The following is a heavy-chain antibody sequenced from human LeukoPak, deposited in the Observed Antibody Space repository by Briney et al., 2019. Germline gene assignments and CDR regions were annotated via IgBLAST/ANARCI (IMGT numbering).Heavy chain of an antibody. CDR1: GGSISSGGYY. CDR2: IYYSGST. J-gene: IGHJ4*02. V-gene: IGHV4-31*03. D-gene: IGHD3-10*01. CDR3: AREYYYGSGNYFDY. Sequence: SETLSLTCTVSGGSISSGGYYWSWIRQHPGKGLEWIGYIYYSGSTYYNPSLKSRVTISVDTSKNQFSLKLSSVTAADTAVYYCAREYYYGSGNYFDYWGQGTLVTVSS.